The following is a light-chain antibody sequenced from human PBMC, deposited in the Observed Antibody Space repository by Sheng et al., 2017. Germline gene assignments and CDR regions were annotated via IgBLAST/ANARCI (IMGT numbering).Light chain of an antibody. CDR3: AIWYSSTWV. CDR1: SGINVATYR. J-gene: IGLJ3*02. V-gene: IGLV5-39*01. CDR2: YKSDSDK. Sequence: QPVLTQPTSLSASPGASARLTCTLRSGINVATYRIYWYQQKPGHLPRYLLRYKSDSDKHQGSGVPSRFSGSKDASVNEGLLLISGLQSEDEADYYCAIWYSSTWVFGGGTKLTVL.